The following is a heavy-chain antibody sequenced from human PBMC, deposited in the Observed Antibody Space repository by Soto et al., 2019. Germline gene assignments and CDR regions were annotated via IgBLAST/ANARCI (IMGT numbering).Heavy chain of an antibody. Sequence: QVQLVQSGAEVKKPGASVKVSCKASGYTFTNYAMNWVRQAPGQRLEWMGWINAGNGNTKYSQKFQGRVTITRDTSATTAYMELRSLRSEDTAVYYCATSHIAAAPYGMDVWGQGTTVTVSS. J-gene: IGHJ6*02. CDR3: ATSHIAAAPYGMDV. D-gene: IGHD6-13*01. CDR1: GYTFTNYA. CDR2: INAGNGNT. V-gene: IGHV1-3*01.